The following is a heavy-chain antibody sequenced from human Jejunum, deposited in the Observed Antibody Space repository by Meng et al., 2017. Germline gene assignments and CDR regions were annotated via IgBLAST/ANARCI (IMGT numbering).Heavy chain of an antibody. Sequence: QLQLQESGPGLVKPSETLSLTCTVAGGSISSSSYYWGWIRQPPGKGLELIGSINYSGNTYQNPSLKSRGTISVDTSKNQFSLTVSSVTAADTAVYYCARHLGHGDGLKIGFDYWGQGTLVTVSS. J-gene: IGHJ4*02. D-gene: IGHD4-17*01. CDR2: INYSGNT. V-gene: IGHV4-39*01. CDR3: ARHLGHGDGLKIGFDY. CDR1: GGSISSSSYY.